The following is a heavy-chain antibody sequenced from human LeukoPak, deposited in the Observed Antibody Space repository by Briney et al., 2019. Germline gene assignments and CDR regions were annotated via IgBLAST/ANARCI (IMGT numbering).Heavy chain of an antibody. CDR3: AKDRGSSSWYPDDFDI. J-gene: IGHJ3*02. CDR1: GCTFSSYA. V-gene: IGHV3-23*01. D-gene: IGHD6-13*01. Sequence: GGALRLSCAASGCTFSSYAMSWVRQAPGKGLEWVSAISGSGGSTYYADSVKGRFTISRDNSKNTLYLQMNSLRAEDTAVYYCAKDRGSSSWYPDDFDIWGQGTMVTVSS. CDR2: ISGSGGST.